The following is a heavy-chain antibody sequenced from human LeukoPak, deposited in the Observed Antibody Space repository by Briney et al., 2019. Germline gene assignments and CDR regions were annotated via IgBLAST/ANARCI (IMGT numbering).Heavy chain of an antibody. CDR2: ISGHSGNA. Sequence: VASVKVSCKASGYTFTNFGLTWVRQAPGQGLEWLGWISGHSGNANYAQKFQDRVVMTTDRSTGTAYMELRSVRSDDTAVYYCARCYSSSWQRLDNWGQGTLVIVSS. J-gene: IGHJ4*02. D-gene: IGHD6-13*01. V-gene: IGHV1-18*01. CDR3: ARCYSSSWQRLDN. CDR1: GYTFTNFG.